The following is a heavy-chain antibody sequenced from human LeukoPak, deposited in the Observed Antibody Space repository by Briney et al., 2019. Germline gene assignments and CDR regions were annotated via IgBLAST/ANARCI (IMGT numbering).Heavy chain of an antibody. CDR1: GFTFSSYA. CDR3: AKGCSGGSCYSGWFDP. D-gene: IGHD2-15*01. V-gene: IGHV3-23*01. Sequence: GGSLRLSCAASGFTFSSYAMSWVRQAPGKGLEWVSAISGSGGSTYYADSVKGRFTISRDNSKNTLYLQMNSLRAEDTAVYYRAKGCSGGSCYSGWFDPWGQGTLVTVSS. J-gene: IGHJ5*02. CDR2: ISGSGGST.